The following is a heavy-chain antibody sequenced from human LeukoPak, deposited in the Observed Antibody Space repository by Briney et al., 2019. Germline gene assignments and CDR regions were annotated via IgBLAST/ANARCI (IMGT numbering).Heavy chain of an antibody. D-gene: IGHD3-22*01. V-gene: IGHV1-69*13. J-gene: IGHJ5*02. Sequence: GASVKVSCKASGGTFSSYAISWVRQAPGQGLEWMGGIIPIFGTANYAQKFQGRVTITADESTSTAYMELSSLRSEDTAVYYCARGYDSSGFSPFDPWGQGTPVTVSS. CDR3: ARGYDSSGFSPFDP. CDR2: IIPIFGTA. CDR1: GGTFSSYA.